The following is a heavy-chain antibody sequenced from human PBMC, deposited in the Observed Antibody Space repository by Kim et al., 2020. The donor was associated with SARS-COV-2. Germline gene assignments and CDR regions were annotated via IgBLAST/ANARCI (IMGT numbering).Heavy chain of an antibody. CDR3: AREGAPVARFLEWLGREYYYYGMDV. J-gene: IGHJ6*02. D-gene: IGHD3-3*01. CDR1: GYTFTSYG. CDR2: ISAYNGNT. V-gene: IGHV1-18*01. Sequence: ASVKVSCKASGYTFTSYGISWVRQAPGQGLEWMGWISAYNGNTNYAQKLQGRVTMTTDTSTSTAYMELRSLRSDDTAVYYCAREGAPVARFLEWLGREYYYYGMDVWGQGTTVTVSS.